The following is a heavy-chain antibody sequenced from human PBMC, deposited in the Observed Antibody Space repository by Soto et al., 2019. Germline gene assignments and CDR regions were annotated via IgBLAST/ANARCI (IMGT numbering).Heavy chain of an antibody. V-gene: IGHV4-4*02. CDR3: ARLSASSKLRGVVIN. CDR1: GGSISSDNW. D-gene: IGHD3-10*01. Sequence: SETLSLTCSFSGGSISSDNWWSWVRQTPGMGLEWIGEIYHSGNTNYNPSLKSRVSMSVDKSKNQFSLKVTFVTAADTALYYCARLSASSKLRGVVINWGQGTLVTVSS. J-gene: IGHJ4*02. CDR2: IYHSGNT.